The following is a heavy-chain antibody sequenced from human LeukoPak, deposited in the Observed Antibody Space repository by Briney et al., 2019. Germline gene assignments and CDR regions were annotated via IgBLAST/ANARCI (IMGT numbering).Heavy chain of an antibody. V-gene: IGHV1-2*02. D-gene: IGHD3-22*01. CDR1: GYTFTSYG. CDR2: INPNSGGT. CDR3: ARTGYYYDSSGYSE. Sequence: ASVKVSCKASGYTFTSYGISWVRQAPGQGLEWMGWINPNSGGTNYAQKFQGRVTMTRDTSISTAYMELSRLRSDDTAVYYCARTGYYYDSSGYSEWGQGTLVTVSS. J-gene: IGHJ4*02.